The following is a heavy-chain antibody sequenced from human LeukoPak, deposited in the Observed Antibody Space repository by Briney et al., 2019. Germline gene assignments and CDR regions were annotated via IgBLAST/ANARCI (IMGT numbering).Heavy chain of an antibody. J-gene: IGHJ4*02. CDR2: IYTSGST. CDR1: GGSISSGSYY. Sequence: SETLSLTCTVSGGSISSGSYYWSWIRQPAGKGLEWIGRIYTSGSTNYNPSLKSRVTISVDTSKNQFSLKLSSVTAADTAVYYCARGRLVSFDYWGQGTLVTVSS. V-gene: IGHV4-61*02. CDR3: ARGRLVSFDY. D-gene: IGHD2-8*01.